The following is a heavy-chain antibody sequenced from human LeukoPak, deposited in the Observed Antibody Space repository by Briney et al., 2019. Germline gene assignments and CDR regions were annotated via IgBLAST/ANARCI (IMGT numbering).Heavy chain of an antibody. Sequence: PGRSLRLSCAASGFTFSSYAMSWVRQAPGKGLEWVSAISGSGGSTYYADSVKGRFTISRDNSKSTLYLQMNSLRAEDTAVYYCAKDRTAIYYDSSGYVDYWGQGTLVTVSS. CDR3: AKDRTAIYYDSSGYVDY. CDR2: ISGSGGST. CDR1: GFTFSSYA. J-gene: IGHJ4*02. D-gene: IGHD3-22*01. V-gene: IGHV3-23*01.